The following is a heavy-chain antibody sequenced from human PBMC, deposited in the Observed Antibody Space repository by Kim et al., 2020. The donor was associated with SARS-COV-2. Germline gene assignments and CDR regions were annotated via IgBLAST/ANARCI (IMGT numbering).Heavy chain of an antibody. CDR3: AREGGYSGRTQDGMDV. Sequence: PKFQGRVTITRDTSATSVYMELSSLRSDDTAVYYCAREGGYSGRTQDGMDVWGQGTTVTVSS. V-gene: IGHV1-3*01. D-gene: IGHD3-10*01. J-gene: IGHJ6*02.